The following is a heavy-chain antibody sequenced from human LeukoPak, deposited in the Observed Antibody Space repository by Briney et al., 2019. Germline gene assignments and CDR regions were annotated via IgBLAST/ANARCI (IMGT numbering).Heavy chain of an antibody. Sequence: GGSLRLSCAASGFAFSTYSMTWVRQTPGKGLEWVSSITSTSNHISYADSLMGRFTISRDNAKNSLYLQMHSLRAEDTAVYYCARTLPGGHNFDYWGQGTLVTVSS. CDR3: ARTLPGGHNFDY. V-gene: IGHV3-21*01. CDR1: GFAFSTYS. J-gene: IGHJ4*02. D-gene: IGHD6-25*01. CDR2: ITSTSNHI.